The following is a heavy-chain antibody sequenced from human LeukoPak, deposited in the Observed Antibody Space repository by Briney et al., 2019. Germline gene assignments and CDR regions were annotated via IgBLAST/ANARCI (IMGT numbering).Heavy chain of an antibody. J-gene: IGHJ4*02. V-gene: IGHV3-23*01. D-gene: IGHD3-10*01. CDR3: AKIIGRHYGSGSYSDY. CDR1: GFTFNSYA. CDR2: ISGGGST. Sequence: PGGSLRLSCAASGFTFNSYAMSWVRQAPGKGLEWVSVISGGGSTYYADSVKGRFTISRDNSKNTLYLQMNSLRAEDTAVYYCAKIIGRHYGSGSYSDYWGQGTLVTVSS.